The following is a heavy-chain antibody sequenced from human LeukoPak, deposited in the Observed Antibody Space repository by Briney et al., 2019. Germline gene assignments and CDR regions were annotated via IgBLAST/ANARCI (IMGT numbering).Heavy chain of an antibody. CDR3: ARGYSSSWYGHFDY. CDR1: GFTFSSYA. CDR2: ISYDGSNK. J-gene: IGHJ4*02. Sequence: GRSLRLSCAASGFTFSSYAMHWVRQAPGKGLEWVAVISYDGSNKYYADSVKGRFTISRDNSKNTLYLQMNSLRAEDTAVYYCARGYSSSWYGHFDYWGRGTLVTVSS. V-gene: IGHV3-30-3*01. D-gene: IGHD6-13*01.